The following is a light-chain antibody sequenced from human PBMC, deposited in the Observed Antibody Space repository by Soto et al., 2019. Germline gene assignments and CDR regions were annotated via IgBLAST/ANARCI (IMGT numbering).Light chain of an antibody. CDR2: KAS. J-gene: IGKJ1*01. V-gene: IGKV1-5*03. Sequence: DIQMTQSPTTLSASVGDRVIITCRASQSINTWLAWYQLKPGRAPKLLIYKASTLESGVSSRFSGSGSGTEFTLTISSLQPDDFATYYCQQYQTYSQFGQGTKVDIK. CDR1: QSINTW. CDR3: QQYQTYSQ.